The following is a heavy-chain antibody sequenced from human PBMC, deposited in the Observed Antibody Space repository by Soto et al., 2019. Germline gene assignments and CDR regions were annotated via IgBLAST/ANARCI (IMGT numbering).Heavy chain of an antibody. CDR3: TRKTPPTGMEV. CDR2: IGSGGET. Sequence: EVQLVESGGGLVQPGGSLRLSCAACGFTLSSYDIHWVRQATGEGLAWVSGIGSGGETHYADSVKGRFIISREDGKNSLYIQMNNLRVGDTAVYYCTRKTPPTGMEVWGQGATVTVSS. V-gene: IGHV3-13*01. D-gene: IGHD3-9*01. CDR1: GFTLSSYD. J-gene: IGHJ6*02.